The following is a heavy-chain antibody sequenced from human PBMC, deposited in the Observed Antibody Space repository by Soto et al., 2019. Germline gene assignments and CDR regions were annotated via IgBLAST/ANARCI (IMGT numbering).Heavy chain of an antibody. V-gene: IGHV3-48*03. D-gene: IGHD2-15*01. J-gene: IGHJ4*02. CDR2: ISRSTNAI. Sequence: PGGSLRLSCAASGFTFSSYDMNWVRQAPGKGLEWVSYISRSTNAIYNTHSVKGRINISIDNAKNSLYLQMNSLRAEDTAVYYCAREDRVGDSFDXWGPVTPVTVSX. CDR1: GFTFSSYD. CDR3: AREDRVGDSFDX.